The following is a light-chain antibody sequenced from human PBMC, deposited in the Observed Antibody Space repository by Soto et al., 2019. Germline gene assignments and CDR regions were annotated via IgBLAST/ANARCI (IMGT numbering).Light chain of an antibody. CDR2: EVS. J-gene: IGLJ2*01. CDR1: STDVGGYNY. Sequence: QSVLTQPASVSGSPGQSIAISCTGTSTDVGGYNYVSWYQQHPGKAPKLMIYEVSNRPSGVSDRFSGSKSANTASLTISGLRAEDEADYYCLSYTTSDTFLFGGGTKLTVL. CDR3: LSYTTSDTFL. V-gene: IGLV2-14*01.